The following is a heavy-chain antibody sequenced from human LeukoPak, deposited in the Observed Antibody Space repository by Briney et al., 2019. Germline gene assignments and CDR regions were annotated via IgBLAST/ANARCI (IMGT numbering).Heavy chain of an antibody. V-gene: IGHV3-7*01. Sequence: GGSLRLSCAASGFTFTNYWMTWLRQAPGKGLECVANMKQDGIEKYYVDSVKGRFTISRDNAKNSLYLQMNSLRAEDTAVYYCARSRNYYYGMDVWGQGTTVTVSS. J-gene: IGHJ6*02. CDR1: GFTFTNYW. CDR2: MKQDGIEK. CDR3: ARSRNYYYGMDV.